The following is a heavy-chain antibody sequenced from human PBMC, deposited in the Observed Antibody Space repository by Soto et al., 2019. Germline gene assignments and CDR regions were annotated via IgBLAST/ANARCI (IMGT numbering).Heavy chain of an antibody. Sequence: SETLSLTCTVSGGSISNYYWSWIRQTPGKGLEWIGYISYSGSTNYNPSLESRVTISVDTPKGQFSLKLRSVTAADTALYYCARGDDWRDSWFDPWGQGTLVTVSS. CDR2: ISYSGST. J-gene: IGHJ5*02. CDR3: ARGDDWRDSWFDP. V-gene: IGHV4-59*08. CDR1: GGSISNYY. D-gene: IGHD3-9*01.